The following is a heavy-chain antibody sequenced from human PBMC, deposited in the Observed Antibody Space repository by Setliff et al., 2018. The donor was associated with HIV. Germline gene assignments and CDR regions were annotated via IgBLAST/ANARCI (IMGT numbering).Heavy chain of an antibody. D-gene: IGHD2-21*02. CDR1: GFNLSDYW. Sequence: ESLRLSCAVSGFNLSDYWMSWVRQSPGKGLEWIASIYHSGSTYYNPSLKSRVTISVDTSKNQFSLKLSSVTAADTAVYYCARHDGTYCGGDCYLLGYFDLWGRGTLVTVSS. CDR2: IYHSGST. CDR3: ARHDGTYCGGDCYLLGYFDL. V-gene: IGHV4-38-2*01. J-gene: IGHJ2*01.